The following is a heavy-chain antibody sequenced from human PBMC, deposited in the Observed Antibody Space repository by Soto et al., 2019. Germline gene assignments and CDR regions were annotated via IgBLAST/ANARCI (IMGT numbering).Heavy chain of an antibody. CDR2: ISGSGGST. V-gene: IGHV3-23*01. J-gene: IGHJ4*02. D-gene: IGHD3-3*01. CDR1: GFTFSSYA. Sequence: EVQLLESGGGLVQPGGSLRLSCAASGFTFSSYAMSWVRQAPGKGLEWVSAISGSGGSTYYADSVKGRFTISRDNSKNTLYLQMNSLRAEDTAVYYCAKYELPLEWLFMYFDYWGQGTLVTVSS. CDR3: AKYELPLEWLFMYFDY.